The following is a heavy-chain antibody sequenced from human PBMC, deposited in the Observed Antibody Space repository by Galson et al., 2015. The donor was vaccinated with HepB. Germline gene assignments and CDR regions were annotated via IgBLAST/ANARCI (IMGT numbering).Heavy chain of an antibody. J-gene: IGHJ4*02. CDR2: INAGNGNT. V-gene: IGHV1-3*01. D-gene: IGHD6-13*01. CDR3: ARAPAGTWFDY. CDR1: GYTFTSYA. Sequence: SVKVSCKASGYTFTSYAMHWVRQAPGQRLEWMGWINAGNGNTKYSQKFQGRVTMTTDTSTSTAYMELRSLRSDDTAVYYCARAPAGTWFDYWGQGTLVTVSS.